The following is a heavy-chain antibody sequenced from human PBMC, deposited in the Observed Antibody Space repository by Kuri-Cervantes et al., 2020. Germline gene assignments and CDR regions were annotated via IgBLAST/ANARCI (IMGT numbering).Heavy chain of an antibody. J-gene: IGHJ3*02. D-gene: IGHD3-3*01. Sequence: GESLKISCAASGFIFTDYYMSWIRQAPGKGLEWVSHISSSGSTLYYADSVKGRFTISRDNAKNSLYLQMNSLRAEDTAVYYCARGGLRFLQWLARDDAFDIWGQGTMVTVSS. CDR2: ISSSGSTL. CDR1: GFIFTDYY. V-gene: IGHV3-11*04. CDR3: ARGGLRFLQWLARDDAFDI.